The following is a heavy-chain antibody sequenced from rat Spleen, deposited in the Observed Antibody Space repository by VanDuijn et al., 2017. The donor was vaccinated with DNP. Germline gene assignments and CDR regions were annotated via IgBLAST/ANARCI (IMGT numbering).Heavy chain of an antibody. Sequence: EVQLVESGGGLVQPGRSLKLSCAASGFTFSNYGMHWIRQAPTKGLEWVASISPSGGSTYYRDSVKGRFTISRDNAKNTLYLQMDSLRSEDTATYYCAARGDYGYYYWYFDFWGPGTMVTVSS. CDR2: ISPSGGST. J-gene: IGHJ1*01. V-gene: IGHV5-19*01. CDR3: AARGDYGYYYWYFDF. CDR1: GFTFSNYG. D-gene: IGHD1-6*01.